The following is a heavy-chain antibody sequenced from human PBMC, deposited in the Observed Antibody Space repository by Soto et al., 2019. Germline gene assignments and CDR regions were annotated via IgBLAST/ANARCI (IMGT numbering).Heavy chain of an antibody. CDR1: GGTFSRHS. V-gene: IGHV1-69*01. CDR2: IIPIFEAT. CDR3: ARDLTAVRGS. J-gene: IGHJ4*02. Sequence: QVEMVQSGAEVKKPGSSARVSCKVSGGTFSRHSISWVGQAPGQGLEWMGGIIPIFEATQYAQKFQGRLTISADESAASFHMDLSGLRPEDTAIYYCARDLTAVRGSWGQGTLVTVS. D-gene: IGHD3-10*01.